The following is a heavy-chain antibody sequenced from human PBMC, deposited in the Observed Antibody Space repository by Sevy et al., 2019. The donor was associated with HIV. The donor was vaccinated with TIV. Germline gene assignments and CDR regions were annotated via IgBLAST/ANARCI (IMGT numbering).Heavy chain of an antibody. D-gene: IGHD6-13*01. V-gene: IGHV1-8*01. CDR2: MNPDSGRR. CDR3: ARADLDSSTFFYYYGMDV. Sequence: ASVKVSCKASGYTLSSYDINWVRQATGQGLEWMGWMNPDSGRRGYAPKLQGRVTMTTNTSIGTAYMELRSLRSEDSAVYYCARADLDSSTFFYYYGMDVWGQGTTVTVSS. J-gene: IGHJ6*02. CDR1: GYTLSSYD.